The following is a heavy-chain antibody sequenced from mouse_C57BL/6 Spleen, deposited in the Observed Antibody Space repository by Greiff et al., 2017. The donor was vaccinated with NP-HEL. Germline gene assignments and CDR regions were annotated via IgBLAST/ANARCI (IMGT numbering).Heavy chain of an antibody. Sequence: VQLQQSGAELVKPGASVKLSCKASGYTFTSYWMQWVKQRPGQGLEWIGEIDPSDSYTNYNQKFKGKATLTVDTSSSTAYMQLSSLTSEDSAVYYCARDYDGSRDYAMDYWGQGTSVTVSS. CDR1: GYTFTSYW. V-gene: IGHV1-50*01. CDR3: ARDYDGSRDYAMDY. D-gene: IGHD1-1*01. J-gene: IGHJ4*01. CDR2: IDPSDSYT.